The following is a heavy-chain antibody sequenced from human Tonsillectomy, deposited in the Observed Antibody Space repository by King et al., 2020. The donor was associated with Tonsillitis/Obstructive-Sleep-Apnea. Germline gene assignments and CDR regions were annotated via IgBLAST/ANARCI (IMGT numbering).Heavy chain of an antibody. CDR1: GLTVISNY. CDR3: ARGYAFDI. Sequence: VQLVESGGGLIQPGGSLRLSCAASGLTVISNYMSWVRQAPGKGLEWAPVIYSGGSTYYADSVKGRFTISRDNSKNTVYLQMNSLRAEDTAVYYCARGYAFDIWGQGTMVTVSS. CDR2: IYSGGST. V-gene: IGHV3-53*01. J-gene: IGHJ3*02.